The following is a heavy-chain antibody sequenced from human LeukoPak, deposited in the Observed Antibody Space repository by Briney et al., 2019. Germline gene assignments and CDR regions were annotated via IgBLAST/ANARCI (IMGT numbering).Heavy chain of an antibody. V-gene: IGHV4-59*08. J-gene: IGHJ4*02. CDR1: GDSMSSYY. CDR3: ARHEASAGLDY. D-gene: IGHD6-13*01. CDR2: ISNSGST. Sequence: PSETLSLTCTVSGDSMSSYYWSWIRQTPGKGLEWIGYISNSGSTNYNPSLKSRVTISLHTSKNQVSLKLSSVTAADTAVYYCARHEASAGLDYWGQGSLVTVSS.